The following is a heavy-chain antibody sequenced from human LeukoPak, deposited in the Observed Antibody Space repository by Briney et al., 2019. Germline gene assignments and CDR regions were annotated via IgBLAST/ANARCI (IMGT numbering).Heavy chain of an antibody. J-gene: IGHJ4*02. V-gene: IGHV3-23*01. CDR3: AKDPVCGGDCYSDY. CDR2: ISGSGGST. D-gene: IGHD2-21*02. CDR1: GFTFSSYS. Sequence: QTGGSLRLSCAASGFTFSSYSMNWVRQAPGKGLEWVSAISGSGGSTYYADSVKGRFTISRDNSKNTLYLQMNSLRAEDTAVYYCAKDPVCGGDCYSDYWGQGTLVTVSS.